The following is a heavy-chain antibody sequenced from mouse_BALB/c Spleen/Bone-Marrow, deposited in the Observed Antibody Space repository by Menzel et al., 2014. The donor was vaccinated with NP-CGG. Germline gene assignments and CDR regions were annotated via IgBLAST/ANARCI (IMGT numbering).Heavy chain of an antibody. CDR3: AREGYGNYAC. J-gene: IGHJ3*01. Sequence: VQRVESGAELARPGASVKMSCKASGYTFTSYTMHWVKQRPGQGLEWIGYINPSSGYTNYNQKFKDKATLTADKSSSTAYMQLSSLTSEDSAVYYCAREGYGNYACWGQGTLVTVSA. V-gene: IGHV1-4*01. D-gene: IGHD2-10*02. CDR2: INPSSGYT. CDR1: GYTFTSYT.